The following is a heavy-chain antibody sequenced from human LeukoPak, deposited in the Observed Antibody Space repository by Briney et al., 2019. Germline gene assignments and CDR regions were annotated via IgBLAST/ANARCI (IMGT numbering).Heavy chain of an antibody. D-gene: IGHD6-25*01. V-gene: IGHV1-8*03. Sequence: ASVKVSCKASGYTFTNYHISWVRQAAGQGLEWTGWMNPNNGDSGYAQKFQGRVTITRDTSISTAYMELRSLRSDDTALYFCARTTSFTASGYDYWGQGTLVTVSS. CDR3: ARTTSFTASGYDY. J-gene: IGHJ4*02. CDR1: GYTFTNYH. CDR2: MNPNNGDS.